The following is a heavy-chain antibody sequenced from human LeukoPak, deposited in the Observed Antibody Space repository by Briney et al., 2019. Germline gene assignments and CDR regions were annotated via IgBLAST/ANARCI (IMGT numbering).Heavy chain of an antibody. CDR2: ISYDGSNK. D-gene: IGHD2-15*01. V-gene: IGHV3-30*04. Sequence: GGSLRLSCAASGFTFSSYAMHWVRQAPGKGLEWVAVISYDGSNKYYADSVKGRFTISRDNSKNTLYLQMNSLRAEDTAVYYCARDHAPPVVVVAAIDYWGQGTLVTVSS. J-gene: IGHJ4*02. CDR1: GFTFSSYA. CDR3: ARDHAPPVVVVAAIDY.